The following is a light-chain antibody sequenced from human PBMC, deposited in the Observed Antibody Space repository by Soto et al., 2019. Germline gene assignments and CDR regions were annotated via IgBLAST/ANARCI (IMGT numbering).Light chain of an antibody. Sequence: KFMLTQPHSVSESPGKTVTISCTRSSGSIASNYVQWYQQRPGSAPTTVIYEDNQRPSGVPDRFSGSIDSSSNSASLTISGLKTEDEADYYCQSYDSSNLWVFGGGTKLTVL. V-gene: IGLV6-57*03. CDR1: SGSIASNY. CDR2: EDN. CDR3: QSYDSSNLWV. J-gene: IGLJ3*02.